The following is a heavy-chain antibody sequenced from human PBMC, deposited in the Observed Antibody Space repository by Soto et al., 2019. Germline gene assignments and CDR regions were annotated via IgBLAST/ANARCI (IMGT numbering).Heavy chain of an antibody. CDR2: ISSSSSYI. V-gene: IGHV3-21*01. J-gene: IGHJ4*02. CDR3: ARVRGGYNKDY. CDR1: GFTFSSYS. D-gene: IGHD5-12*01. Sequence: EVQLVESGGGLVKPGGSLRLSCAASGFTFSSYSMNWVRQAQGKGLEWVSSISSSSSYIYYADSVKGRFTISRDNAKNSLYLQVNSLRAEDTAVHYCARVRGGYNKDYWGQGTLVNVSS.